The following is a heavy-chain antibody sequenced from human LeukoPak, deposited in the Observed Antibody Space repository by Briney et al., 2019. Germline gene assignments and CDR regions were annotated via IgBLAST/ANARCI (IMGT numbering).Heavy chain of an antibody. J-gene: IGHJ4*02. D-gene: IGHD2-2*01. V-gene: IGHV4-31*03. CDR2: IYYSGST. CDR3: ARTDIVVVPAAMGFDY. CDR1: GGSISSGGYY. Sequence: PSETLSLTCTVSGGSISSGGYYWSWIRQHPGKGLEWIGYIYYSGSTYYNTSLKSRVTISVDTSKNQFSLKLSSVTAADTAVYYCARTDIVVVPAAMGFDYWGQGTLVTVSS.